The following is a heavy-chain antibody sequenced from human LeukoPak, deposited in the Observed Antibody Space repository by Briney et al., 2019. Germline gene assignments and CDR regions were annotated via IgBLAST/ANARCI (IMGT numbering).Heavy chain of an antibody. J-gene: IGHJ4*02. CDR3: AKDYRVWSDYYDSLGFDY. CDR1: GFTFSSYW. Sequence: PGGSLRLSCAASGFTFSSYWMSWVRQAPGKGLEWVANIKQDGSEKYYADSVKGRFTISRDNSKNTLYLQMNSLRVEDTAVYYCAKDYRVWSDYYDSLGFDYWGQGTLVTVSS. CDR2: IKQDGSEK. D-gene: IGHD3-22*01. V-gene: IGHV3-7*01.